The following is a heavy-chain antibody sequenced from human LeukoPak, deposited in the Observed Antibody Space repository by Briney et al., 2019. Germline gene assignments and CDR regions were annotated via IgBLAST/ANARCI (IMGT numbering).Heavy chain of an antibody. V-gene: IGHV3-48*03. J-gene: IGHJ6*04. D-gene: IGHD3-10*02. Sequence: GGSLRLSCAASGFTFSSYAMSWVRQAPGKGLEWVSYISSSGSTIYYADSVQGRFTISRDNAKNSLYLQMNSLRAEDTAVYYCAELGITMIGGVWGKGTTVTISS. CDR2: ISSSGSTI. CDR1: GFTFSSYA. CDR3: AELGITMIGGV.